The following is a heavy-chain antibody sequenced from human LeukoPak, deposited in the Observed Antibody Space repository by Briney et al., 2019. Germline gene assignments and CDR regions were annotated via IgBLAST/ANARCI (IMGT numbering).Heavy chain of an antibody. V-gene: IGHV3-30*02. CDR3: ARVSSSWFLMDV. D-gene: IGHD6-13*01. CDR2: IRYDGSNK. Sequence: GGSLRLSCAASGFTFSSYGMHWVRQAPGKGLEWVAFIRYDGSNKYYADSVKGRFTISRDNSKNTLYLQMNSLRAEDTAVYYCARVSSSWFLMDVWGKGTTVTVSS. CDR1: GFTFSSYG. J-gene: IGHJ6*03.